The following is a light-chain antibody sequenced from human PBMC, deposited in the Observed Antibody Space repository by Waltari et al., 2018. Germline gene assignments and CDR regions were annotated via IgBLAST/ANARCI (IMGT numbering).Light chain of an antibody. J-gene: IGLJ2*01. CDR3: CSYSHADTLI. Sequence: QSALTQPASVSGSPGQSITISCTGPDSDVGTYHLASWFQQHPGRAPKVIIYEASMRPSGISDRFSGSKSGNTASLTISGLQAEDEAHYYCCSYSHADTLIFGGGTKLTVL. CDR2: EAS. CDR1: DSDVGTYHL. V-gene: IGLV2-23*01.